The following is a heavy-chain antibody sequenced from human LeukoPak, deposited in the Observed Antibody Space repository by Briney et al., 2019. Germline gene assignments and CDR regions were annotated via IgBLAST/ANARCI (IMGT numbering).Heavy chain of an antibody. J-gene: IGHJ3*02. V-gene: IGHV1-2*02. D-gene: IGHD1-26*01. Sequence: ASVKVSCKASGYTFSGYYMHWVRQAPGQGLEWMGWINPNSGGTKYAQKFQGRVTMTRDTSITTAYMELSRLRSDDTAVYYCARDSGIYRDGFDIWGQGTMVTVSS. CDR1: GYTFSGYY. CDR2: INPNSGGT. CDR3: ARDSGIYRDGFDI.